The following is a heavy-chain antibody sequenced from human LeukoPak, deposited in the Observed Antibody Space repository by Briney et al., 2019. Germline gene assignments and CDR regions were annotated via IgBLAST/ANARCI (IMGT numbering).Heavy chain of an antibody. D-gene: IGHD5-24*01. Sequence: SETLSLTCTASGGSISSSSYYWGWIRQPPGKGLEWIGRIYSSGSTNYNPSLKSRVTLSVDTSKNQFSLKLNSVTAADTAVYYCAREKMAGVPLFDYWGQGTLVTVSS. J-gene: IGHJ4*02. CDR2: IYSSGST. CDR3: AREKMAGVPLFDY. CDR1: GGSISSSSYY. V-gene: IGHV4-39*07.